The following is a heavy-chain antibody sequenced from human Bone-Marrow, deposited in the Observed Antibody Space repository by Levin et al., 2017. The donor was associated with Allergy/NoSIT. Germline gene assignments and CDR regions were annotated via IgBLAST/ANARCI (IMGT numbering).Heavy chain of an antibody. CDR3: ARGLEYSGLP. CDR1: GFTFSTYS. CDR2: ITSSSSYI. J-gene: IGHJ5*02. V-gene: IGHV3-21*01. D-gene: IGHD5-12*01. Sequence: GGSLRLSCAASGFTFSTYSMNWVRQAPGKGLDWVSSITSSSSYIYYADSVKGRFTISRDNAKNSLYLQMNSLRVEDTAVYYCARGLEYSGLPWGQGTLVAVSS.